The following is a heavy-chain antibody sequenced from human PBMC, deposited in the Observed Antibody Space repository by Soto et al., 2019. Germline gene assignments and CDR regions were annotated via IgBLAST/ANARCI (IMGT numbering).Heavy chain of an antibody. CDR1: GFTFSNYW. CDR2: INTDGGFT. Sequence: DVQLVESGGGLVQPGGSLRLSCAASGFTFSNYWMHWVRQAPGKGLLWVARINTDGGFTSYAESVKGRFTIYRDNAKNSLYLKMNSRRAEDTAVYYCIRDSFRSSIYYGMDVWGQGSTVTVSS. CDR3: IRDSFRSSIYYGMDV. D-gene: IGHD3-10*01. J-gene: IGHJ6*02. V-gene: IGHV3-74*01.